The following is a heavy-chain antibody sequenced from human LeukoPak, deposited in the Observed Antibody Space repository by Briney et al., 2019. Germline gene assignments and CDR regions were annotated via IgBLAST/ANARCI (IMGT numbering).Heavy chain of an antibody. CDR2: ISSSSSYI. Sequence: GGSLRLSCAASGFTVNSNYMSWVRHAPGKRLEWVSSISSSSSYIYYADSVKGRFTISRDNAKNSLYLQMNSLRAEDTAVYYCARDLGSYCGGDCYWENWFDPWGQGTPVTVSS. CDR3: ARDLGSYCGGDCYWENWFDP. J-gene: IGHJ5*02. D-gene: IGHD2-21*02. V-gene: IGHV3-21*01. CDR1: GFTVNSNY.